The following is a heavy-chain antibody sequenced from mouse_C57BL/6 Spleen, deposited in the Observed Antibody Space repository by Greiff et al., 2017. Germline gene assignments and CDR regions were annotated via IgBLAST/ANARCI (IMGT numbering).Heavy chain of an antibody. CDR1: GYTFTDSE. CDR2: IDPETGGT. CDR3: TRLTGTGVDY. Sequence: VQLQQSGPELVRPGASVTLSCKASGYTFTDSEMHWVKQTPVHGLEWIGAIDPETGGTAYNQKFKCKAIMTEDKCSSTAYMELRSLTSEDSDVYYCTRLTGTGVDYWGQGTTLTVSS. D-gene: IGHD4-1*01. V-gene: IGHV1-15*01. J-gene: IGHJ2*01.